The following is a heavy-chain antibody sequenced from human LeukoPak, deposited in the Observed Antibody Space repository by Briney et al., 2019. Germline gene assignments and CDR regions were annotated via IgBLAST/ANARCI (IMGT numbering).Heavy chain of an antibody. Sequence: GGSLRLSCAASGFTFSSYSMNWVRQAPGKGLEWVSYISSSSSTIYYADSVKGRFTISRDNAKNSLYLQMNSLRAEDTAVYYCASSPLVGATVWFVYWGQGTLVTVSS. CDR2: ISSSSSTI. CDR1: GFTFSSYS. J-gene: IGHJ4*02. D-gene: IGHD1-26*01. V-gene: IGHV3-48*01. CDR3: ASSPLVGATVWFVY.